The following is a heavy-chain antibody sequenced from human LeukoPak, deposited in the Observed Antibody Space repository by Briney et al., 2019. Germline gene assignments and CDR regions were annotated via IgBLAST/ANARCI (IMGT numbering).Heavy chain of an antibody. Sequence: GGSLRLSCAASGFTFSNYAMNWVRQAPGKGLQWVSGISGSGGSTYYADSVEGRFTISRDNSKNTLYLQMNSLRAEDTAVYYCAKESKSNYYQYYGVDVWGQGTTVTVSS. CDR1: GFTFSNYA. J-gene: IGHJ6*02. CDR2: ISGSGGST. CDR3: AKESKSNYYQYYGVDV. V-gene: IGHV3-23*01.